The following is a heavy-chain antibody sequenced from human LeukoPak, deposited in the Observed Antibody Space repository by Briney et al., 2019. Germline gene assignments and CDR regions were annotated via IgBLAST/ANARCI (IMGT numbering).Heavy chain of an antibody. CDR2: ITPNSGVT. CDR1: GYTFTGYY. V-gene: IGHV1-2*06. CDR3: ARGGLQGQIDY. J-gene: IGHJ4*02. D-gene: IGHD4-11*01. Sequence: ASVKVSCKASGYTFTGYYLHWVRQAPGQGLEWMGRITPNSGVTNYAQKFQGRVTMTRDTSISTAYMELSRLRSDDTAVYHCARGGLQGQIDYWGQGTLVTVSS.